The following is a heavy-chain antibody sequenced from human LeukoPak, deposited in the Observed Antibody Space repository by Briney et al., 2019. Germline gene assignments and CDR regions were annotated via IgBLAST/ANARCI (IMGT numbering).Heavy chain of an antibody. D-gene: IGHD3-16*01. J-gene: IGHJ4*02. CDR3: ARDYD. Sequence: GGSPRLSCAASGFAFSSNWMTWVRQAPGKGLEWVANIKPDGSERYYVESVKGRFTISRDNAKNSVFLQMDSLRAEDTALYYCARDYDWGQGTLVTVSS. CDR1: GFAFSSNW. V-gene: IGHV3-7*04. CDR2: IKPDGSER.